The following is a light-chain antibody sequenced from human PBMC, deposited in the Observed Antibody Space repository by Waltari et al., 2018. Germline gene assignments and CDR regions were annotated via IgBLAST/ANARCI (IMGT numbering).Light chain of an antibody. CDR1: RSNIGAEV. J-gene: IGLJ3*02. CDR2: SSN. CDR3: ATWDYSLDGQV. Sequence: QSVLTHPPSASGTPGQRVTITCSVSRSNIGAEVGHWYQVLPGTAHKLLIYSSNQRPAGVPERFSGSKSGTSASLVISGLQSEDEAEYYCATWDYSLDGQVFGGGTKLTVL. V-gene: IGLV1-44*01.